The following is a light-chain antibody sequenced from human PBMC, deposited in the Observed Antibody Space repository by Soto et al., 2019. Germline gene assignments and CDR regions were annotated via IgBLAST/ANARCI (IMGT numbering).Light chain of an antibody. Sequence: QSALTQPASVSGSPGQSITISCTGTSSDVGGYNYVSWYQQHTGKAPKLMIYEVNNRPSGVSNRFSGSKSGNTASLTISGLQAEDEADYYCSSYTSSSTYVFGTGTKVTVL. J-gene: IGLJ1*01. V-gene: IGLV2-14*01. CDR2: EVN. CDR3: SSYTSSSTYV. CDR1: SSDVGGYNY.